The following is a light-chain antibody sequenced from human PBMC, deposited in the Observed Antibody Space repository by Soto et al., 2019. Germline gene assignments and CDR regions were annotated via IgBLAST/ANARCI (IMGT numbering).Light chain of an antibody. V-gene: IGKV1-9*01. CDR2: AAS. Sequence: IQLTQSPSSLSASVGDRVTITCRASQGISSYLAWYQQKPGRAPKLLIYAASTLQSGVPSRFSGSGSGTDFTLTISRRQPEDFATYYCQQLNSYTLTFGPGTKVDMK. J-gene: IGKJ3*01. CDR3: QQLNSYTLT. CDR1: QGISSY.